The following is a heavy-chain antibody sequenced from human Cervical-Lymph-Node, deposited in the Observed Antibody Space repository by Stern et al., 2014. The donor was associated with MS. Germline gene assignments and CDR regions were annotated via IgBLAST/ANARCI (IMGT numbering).Heavy chain of an antibody. CDR3: ARDTVPGAFYGMDV. Sequence: QVQLVQSGAEVKKPGASVKVSCKASGYTFTTYFMYLVRQAPGKGLEWMGIINPNVCATYYAPKVQGRVTMTRDTSTSTVYMDLSSLRSEDTATYYCARDTVPGAFYGMDVWGQGTTVTVSS. J-gene: IGHJ6*02. D-gene: IGHD2-2*01. V-gene: IGHV1-46*01. CDR2: INPNVCAT. CDR1: GYTFTTYF.